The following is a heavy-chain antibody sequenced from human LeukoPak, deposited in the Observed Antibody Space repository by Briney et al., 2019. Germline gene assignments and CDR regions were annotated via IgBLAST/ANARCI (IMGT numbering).Heavy chain of an antibody. D-gene: IGHD4-17*01. CDR3: AKGVRVTTYFYYGMDV. CDR2: MSGRGGST. J-gene: IGHJ6*02. V-gene: IGHV3-23*01. Sequence: GGSLRLSCAASGFTFSSYAMSWVRQAPGKGLEGVSYMSGRGGSTIYADSVRGRYTISRDNSKNTLYLQMNSLRAEDTAVYYCAKGVRVTTYFYYGMDVWGQGTTVTVSS. CDR1: GFTFSSYA.